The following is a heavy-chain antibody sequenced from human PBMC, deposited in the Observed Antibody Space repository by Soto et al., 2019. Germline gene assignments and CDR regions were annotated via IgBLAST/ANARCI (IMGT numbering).Heavy chain of an antibody. CDR2: IYYSGST. J-gene: IGHJ5*02. CDR3: ARTYSSSSVWFDP. Sequence: SETLSLTCTVSGGSISSSSYYWGWIRQPPGKGLEWIGSIYYSGSTYYNPSLKSRVTISVDTSKNQFSLKLSPVTAADTAVYYCARTYSSSSVWFDPWGQGTLVTVSS. D-gene: IGHD6-6*01. CDR1: GGSISSSSYY. V-gene: IGHV4-39*01.